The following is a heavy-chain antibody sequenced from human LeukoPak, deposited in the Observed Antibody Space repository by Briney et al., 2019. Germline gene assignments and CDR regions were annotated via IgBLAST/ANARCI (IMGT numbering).Heavy chain of an antibody. CDR3: ARAYYYDSSGYYPTHYYYYYMDV. J-gene: IGHJ6*03. V-gene: IGHV1-18*01. CDR1: VYTFTSYG. Sequence: ASVKVSCKASVYTFTSYGISWVRQAPGQGLEWMGWISAYNGDTNYAQKLQGRVTMTTDTSTSTAYMELRSLRSDDTAVYYCARAYYYDSSGYYPTHYYYYYMDVWGKGTTVTVSS. D-gene: IGHD3-22*01. CDR2: ISAYNGDT.